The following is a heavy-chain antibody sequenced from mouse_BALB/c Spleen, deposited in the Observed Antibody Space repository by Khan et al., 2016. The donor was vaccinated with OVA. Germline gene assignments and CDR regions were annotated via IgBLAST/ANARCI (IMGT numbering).Heavy chain of an antibody. Sequence: VQLQQSGPGLVTPSQSLSITCTVSGFSLSRYNIHWVRQPPGKGLEWLGMIWGGGGTDYNSTLKSRLSISKDNSKSQVILKMNSLQTDDSAMYYCARAYYRYDGYYAMDYWGQGTSVTVSP. CDR3: ARAYYRYDGYYAMDY. CDR1: GFSLSRYN. CDR2: IWGGGGT. J-gene: IGHJ4*01. D-gene: IGHD2-14*01. V-gene: IGHV2-6-4*01.